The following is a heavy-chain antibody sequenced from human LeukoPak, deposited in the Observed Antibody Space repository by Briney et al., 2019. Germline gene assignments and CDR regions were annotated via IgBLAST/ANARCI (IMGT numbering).Heavy chain of an antibody. V-gene: IGHV4-59*01. D-gene: IGHD3-3*01. J-gene: IGHJ4*02. Sequence: SETLSLTCTVSGCSISSYYWSWIRQPPGKGLEWIGYIYYSGSTNYNPSLKSRVTISVDTSKNQFSLKLSSVTAADTAVYYCARGVTIFGVVIRYFDYWGQGTLVTVSS. CDR1: GCSISSYY. CDR3: ARGVTIFGVVIRYFDY. CDR2: IYYSGST.